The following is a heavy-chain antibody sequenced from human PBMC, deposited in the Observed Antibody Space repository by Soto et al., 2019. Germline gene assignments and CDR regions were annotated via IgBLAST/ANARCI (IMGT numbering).Heavy chain of an antibody. D-gene: IGHD2-15*01. CDR3: ARDRGYDAHDYYYNAMDV. CDR1: GFTFRTYT. V-gene: IGHV3-21*01. Sequence: PGGSLRLSCVASGFTFRTYTMNWVRQAPGKGLEWVSGIRGFSPYTFYAESVKGRFTISRDNAKNSLYLQMSSLGVEDTAVYYCARDRGYDAHDYYYNAMDVWGQGTTVIVSS. J-gene: IGHJ6*02. CDR2: IRGFSPYT.